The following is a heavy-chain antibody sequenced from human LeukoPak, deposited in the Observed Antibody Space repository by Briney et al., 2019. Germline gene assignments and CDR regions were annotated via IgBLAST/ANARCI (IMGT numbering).Heavy chain of an antibody. V-gene: IGHV4-59*01. Sequence: SETLSLTCTVSGGSISSYYWSWIRQPPGKGLEWIGYIYYSGSTNYNPSLKSRVTISVDTSKNQFSLKLSSVTAADTAVYYCARGVDTAYYYYMDVWGKGTTVTVSS. CDR2: IYYSGST. CDR1: GGSISSYY. J-gene: IGHJ6*03. D-gene: IGHD5-18*01. CDR3: ARGVDTAYYYYMDV.